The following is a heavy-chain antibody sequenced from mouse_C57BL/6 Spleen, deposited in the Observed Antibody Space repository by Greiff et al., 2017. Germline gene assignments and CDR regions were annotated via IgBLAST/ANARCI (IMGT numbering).Heavy chain of an antibody. Sequence: ESGPGLVKPSQSLSLTCSVTGYSITSGYYWNWIRQFPGNKLEWMGYISYDGSNNYNPSLKNRISITRDTSKNQFFLKLNSVTTEDTATYYCARDDYGSGYFDVWGTGTTVTVSS. D-gene: IGHD1-1*01. CDR2: ISYDGSN. CDR3: ARDDYGSGYFDV. CDR1: GYSITSGYY. J-gene: IGHJ1*03. V-gene: IGHV3-6*01.